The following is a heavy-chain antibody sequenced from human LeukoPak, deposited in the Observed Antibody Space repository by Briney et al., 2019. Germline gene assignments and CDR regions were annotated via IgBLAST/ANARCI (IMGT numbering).Heavy chain of an antibody. J-gene: IGHJ4*02. Sequence: ASVTVSCKPSGYTFTDYYMQWVRQAPGQGLAWMGWINPNSGGTDYAQKFQGRVTMTRDTSISTAYMELSRLRSDDTAMYYCARGYRTGDMTIFAYWGQGTLVTVSS. CDR2: INPNSGGT. CDR1: GYTFTDYY. CDR3: ARGYRTGDMTIFAY. D-gene: IGHD2-15*01. V-gene: IGHV1-2*02.